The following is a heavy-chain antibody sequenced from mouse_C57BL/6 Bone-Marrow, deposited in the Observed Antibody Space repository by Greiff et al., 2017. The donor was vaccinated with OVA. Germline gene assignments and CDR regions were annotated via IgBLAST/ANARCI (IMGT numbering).Heavy chain of an antibody. Sequence: QVQLQQSGAELVRPGTSVKMSCKASGYTFTNYWIGWAKQRPGHGLEWIGDIYPGGGYTNYNEQFKGKATLTADKSSSTAYMQFSSLTSEDSAIYYCARGGGGSSLYYFDYWGQGTTLTVSS. V-gene: IGHV1-63*01. J-gene: IGHJ2*01. CDR1: GYTFTNYW. CDR3: ARGGGGSSLYYFDY. D-gene: IGHD1-1*01. CDR2: IYPGGGYT.